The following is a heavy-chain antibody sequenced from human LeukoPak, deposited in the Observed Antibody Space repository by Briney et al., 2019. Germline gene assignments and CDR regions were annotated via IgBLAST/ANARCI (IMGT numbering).Heavy chain of an antibody. CDR1: GGTFSSYA. CDR3: ARDQNILRRGVTKGYFDY. D-gene: IGHD3-10*01. CDR2: IIPIFGTA. Sequence: ASVKVSCKAPGGTFSSYAISWVRQAPGQGLEWMGGIIPIFGTANYAQKFQGRVTITADESTSTAYMELSSLRSEDTAVYYCARDQNILRRGVTKGYFDYWGQGTLVTVSS. J-gene: IGHJ4*02. V-gene: IGHV1-69*13.